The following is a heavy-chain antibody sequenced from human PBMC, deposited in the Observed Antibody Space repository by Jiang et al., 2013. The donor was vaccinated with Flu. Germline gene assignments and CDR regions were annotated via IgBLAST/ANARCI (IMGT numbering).Heavy chain of an antibody. CDR1: GFTFSSYA. CDR2: VSDRDGTT. CDR3: AKESGYSYGYLDY. Sequence: VQLLESGGGLVLPGGSLRLSCAASGFTFSSYAMTWVRQAPGKGLEWVSTVSDRDGTTYYADSVKGRFTISRDNSKNTVYLQMNSLRAEDTAIYYCAKESGYSYGYLDYWGQGTLV. D-gene: IGHD5-18*01. J-gene: IGHJ4*02. V-gene: IGHV3-23*01.